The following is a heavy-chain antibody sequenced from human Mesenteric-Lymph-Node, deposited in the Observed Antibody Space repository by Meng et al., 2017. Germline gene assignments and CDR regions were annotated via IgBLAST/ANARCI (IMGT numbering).Heavy chain of an antibody. V-gene: IGHV3-23*01. CDR3: FFGSESYRTSLSDYY. Sequence: GGSLRLSCAASGFIFSRYAMTWVRQAPGKGLEWVSTVNDDGIRTYYADSVKGRFTISRDNSRNTLYLQMSSLRADDTAVYYCFFGSESYRTSLSDYYWGQGTLVTVSS. D-gene: IGHD3-10*01. J-gene: IGHJ4*02. CDR1: GFIFSRYA. CDR2: VNDDGIRT.